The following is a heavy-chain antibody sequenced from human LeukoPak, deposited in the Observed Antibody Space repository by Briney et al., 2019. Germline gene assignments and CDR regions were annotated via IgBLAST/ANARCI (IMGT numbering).Heavy chain of an antibody. V-gene: IGHV4-61*02. J-gene: IGHJ4*02. CDR1: GGSIGKGSYY. CDR2: IYTSGST. Sequence: PSETLSLTCTVSGGSIGKGSYYWSWIRQPAGKGLEWIGRIYTSGSTNYNPSLKSRVTITVDTSKNQFSLNLSSVTAADTAVYYCARDGRYTYGYSHFDYWGQGTLVTVSS. D-gene: IGHD5-18*01. CDR3: ARDGRYTYGYSHFDY.